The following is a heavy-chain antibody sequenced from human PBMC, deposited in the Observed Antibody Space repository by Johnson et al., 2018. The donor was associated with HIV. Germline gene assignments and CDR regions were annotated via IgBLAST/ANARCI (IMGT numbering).Heavy chain of an antibody. J-gene: IGHJ3*02. CDR1: GFTFSSYA. CDR3: ARDWVIGDAFDI. V-gene: IGHV3-30*04. CDR2: ISYDGSNK. D-gene: IGHD2-21*01. Sequence: VQLVESGGGVVQPGRSLRLSCAASGFTFSSYAMHWVRQAPGKGLEWVAVISYDGSNKYYADSVKGRFTISRDNSKNTLYLQMNSLKTEDTAVYYCARDWVIGDAFDIWGQGTVVTVSS.